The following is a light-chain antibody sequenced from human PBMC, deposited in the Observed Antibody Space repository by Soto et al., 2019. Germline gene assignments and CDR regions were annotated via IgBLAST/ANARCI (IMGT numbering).Light chain of an antibody. CDR3: QPYAVSPST. CDR1: QSVSSNY. CDR2: GAS. V-gene: IGKV3-20*01. J-gene: IGKJ1*01. Sequence: EIVLTQSPGTPSLSPGERATLSCRASQSVSSNYLAWYQQKPGQAPRLLIYGASNRATGIPDRFSVSESGTDFTLTISTLQPEDCAVYFCQPYAVSPSTFGPGTKVEIK.